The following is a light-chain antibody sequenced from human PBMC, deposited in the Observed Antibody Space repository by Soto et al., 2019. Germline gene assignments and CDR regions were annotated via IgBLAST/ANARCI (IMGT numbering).Light chain of an antibody. V-gene: IGLV2-14*01. CDR3: TSYTGTSALEV. CDR2: DVS. J-gene: IGLJ2*01. Sequence: QSVLTQPASVSGSPGQSITISCTGTSSDVGGYNYVSWYQQHPGKAPRLIIYDVSNRPSGVSNRFSGSKSGNTASLTISGLHAEDEADYYCTSYTGTSALEVLGGGTKLTVL. CDR1: SSDVGGYNY.